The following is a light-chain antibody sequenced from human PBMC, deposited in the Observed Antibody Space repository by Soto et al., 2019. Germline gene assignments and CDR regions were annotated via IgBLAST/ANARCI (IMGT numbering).Light chain of an antibody. CDR1: QNVSSSY. Sequence: EIVLTQSPGTLSLSPGERATLSCRASQNVSSSYFACYQQTPGQAHRLIIYGASSRSTCIPESFSGGGSGTDFALTISRLEPEDVAVYYCQQYGSTPPLTFGGGTKVEIK. V-gene: IGKV3-20*01. CDR2: GAS. J-gene: IGKJ4*01. CDR3: QQYGSTPPLT.